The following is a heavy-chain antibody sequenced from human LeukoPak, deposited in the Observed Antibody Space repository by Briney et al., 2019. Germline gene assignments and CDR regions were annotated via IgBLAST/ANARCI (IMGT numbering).Heavy chain of an antibody. Sequence: PSETPSLTCAVYGGSFSGYYWSWIRQPPGKGLEWIGEINHSGSTNYNPSLKSRVTISVDTSKNQFSLKLSSVTAADTAVYYCARGGFWSGYHHFDYWGQGTLVTVSS. CDR2: INHSGST. V-gene: IGHV4-34*01. D-gene: IGHD3-3*01. CDR3: ARGGFWSGYHHFDY. CDR1: GGSFSGYY. J-gene: IGHJ4*02.